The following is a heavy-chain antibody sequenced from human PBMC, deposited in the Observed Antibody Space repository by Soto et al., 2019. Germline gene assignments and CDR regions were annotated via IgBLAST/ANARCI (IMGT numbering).Heavy chain of an antibody. CDR2: IYYTGIT. CDR3: ATLRGLGVVSPYFDY. Sequence: SETLSLTCTVPGASVSIYTWNWVRLPPGKGLEWIAYIYYTGITNFNPSLKSRVTISMDTSKNQFSLKLRSVTAADTAVYFCATLRGLGVVSPYFDYWGQGLMITVSS. CDR1: GASVSIYT. V-gene: IGHV4-59*08. D-gene: IGHD3-10*01. J-gene: IGHJ4*02.